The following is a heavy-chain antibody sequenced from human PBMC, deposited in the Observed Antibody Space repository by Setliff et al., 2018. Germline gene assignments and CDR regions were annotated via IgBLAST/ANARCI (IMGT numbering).Heavy chain of an antibody. Sequence: LRLSCAASGFTFSNYYMTWIRQAPGKGLEWISYIHDSGNPTYYADSGKGRFTVSRDNAKNSLYLQMNSLIAEDTAVYYCARAMTTYYNFCSGYGHYYGMDVCRQGTTVTVSS. V-gene: IGHV3-11*04. CDR3: ARAMTTYYNFCSGYGHYYGMDV. J-gene: IGHJ6*02. D-gene: IGHD3-3*01. CDR1: GFTFSNYY. CDR2: IHDSGNPT.